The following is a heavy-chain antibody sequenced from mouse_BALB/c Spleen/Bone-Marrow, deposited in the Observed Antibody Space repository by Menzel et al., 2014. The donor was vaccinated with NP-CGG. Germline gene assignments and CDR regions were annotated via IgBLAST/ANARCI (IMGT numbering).Heavy chain of an antibody. J-gene: IGHJ4*01. V-gene: IGHV7-3*02. CDR2: IRNKANGYTT. CDR3: ARDDYYAMDY. Sequence: DVHLVESGGGLVQPGGSLRLSCATSGFTFTDYYMSWVRQPPGKALEWLGFIRNKANGYTTEYSASVKGRFTISRDNSQSILYLQMNTLRAEDSVTYYCARDDYYAMDYWGQGTSVTVSS. CDR1: GFTFTDYY.